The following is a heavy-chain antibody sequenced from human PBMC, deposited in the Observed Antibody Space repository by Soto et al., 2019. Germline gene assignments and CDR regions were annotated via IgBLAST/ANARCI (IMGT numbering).Heavy chain of an antibody. Sequence: QVQLQESGPGLVKPSETLSLTCTVSGGSIFSYYWTWIRQPPGKGLEWIGYIYYSGSTNYNPSLKRRVTISVDASKNHFSLKLSSVTAADTAVYYCARRHNHGYSAFDIWGQGTMVTVSS. CDR3: ARRHNHGYSAFDI. CDR2: IYYSGST. CDR1: GGSIFSYY. V-gene: IGHV4-59*01. J-gene: IGHJ3*02. D-gene: IGHD5-18*01.